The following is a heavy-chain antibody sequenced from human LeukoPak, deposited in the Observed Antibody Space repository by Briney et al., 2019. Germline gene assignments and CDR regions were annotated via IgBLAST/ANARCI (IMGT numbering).Heavy chain of an antibody. CDR3: ATWDDYGDFVAFEY. CDR1: GFTFSSYT. J-gene: IGHJ4*02. D-gene: IGHD4-17*01. CDR2: ISSSATYI. V-gene: IGHV3-21*01. Sequence: GGSLRLSCGGSGFTFSSYTMNWVRQAPGKGLEWVASISSSATYIYYADSVRGRFTISRDDAKKSAFLHMNSLRAEDTAVYFSATWDDYGDFVAFEYWGQGTLVTVSS.